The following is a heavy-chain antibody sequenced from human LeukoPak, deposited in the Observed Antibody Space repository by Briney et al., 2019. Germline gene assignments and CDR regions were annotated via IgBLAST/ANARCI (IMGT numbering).Heavy chain of an antibody. Sequence: SETLSLTCTVSGGSISSYYWSWIRQPPGKGLEWIGYIYYSGSTNYNPSLKSRVTISVDTSKNQFSLKLSSVTAADTAVYYCARYYDGSYAFHIWGQGTMVTVSS. D-gene: IGHD3-22*01. CDR2: IYYSGST. J-gene: IGHJ3*02. CDR3: ARYYDGSYAFHI. CDR1: GGSISSYY. V-gene: IGHV4-59*08.